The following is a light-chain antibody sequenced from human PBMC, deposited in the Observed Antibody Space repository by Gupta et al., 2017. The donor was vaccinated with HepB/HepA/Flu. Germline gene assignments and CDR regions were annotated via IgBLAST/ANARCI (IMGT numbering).Light chain of an antibody. V-gene: IGKV1-39*01. J-gene: IGKJ1*01. CDR1: QNIDSY. CDR2: SAS. Sequence: IQMTQSPSALSASVGDRVTVTCRASQNIDSYLNWYQQKPGKSAKLLIYSASKVQSGVPSRISGSVTSGHFILVIIGRLAEDSVVYNCRQRYSFLRTSGRRTKVEIK. CDR3: RQRYSFLRT.